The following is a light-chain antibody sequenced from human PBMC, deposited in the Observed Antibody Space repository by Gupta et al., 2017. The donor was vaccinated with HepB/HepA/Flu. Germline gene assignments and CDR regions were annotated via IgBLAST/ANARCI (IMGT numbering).Light chain of an antibody. J-gene: IGLJ1*01. CDR1: SSDVGSYNL. CDR2: AVT. CDR3: FSYVGSDNWV. Sequence: QSALTQPASVSGSPGQSITISCTGTSSDVGSYNLVSWYQQHPGKAPKLLIYAVTERPSGVPARFSGSKSGNTASLTVSGLQAEDEADYYCFSYVGSDNWVFGPGIKVTVL. V-gene: IGLV2-23*02.